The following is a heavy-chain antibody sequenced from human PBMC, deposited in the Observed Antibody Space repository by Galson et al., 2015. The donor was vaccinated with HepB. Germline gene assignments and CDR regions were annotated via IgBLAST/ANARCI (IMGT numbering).Heavy chain of an antibody. CDR3: ARKLWAQWELLPRDDAFDI. CDR1: GFTFSSYS. V-gene: IGHV3-21*01. Sequence: SLRLSCAASGFTFSSYSMNWVRQAPGKGLEWVSSISSSSSYIYYADSVKGRFTISRDNAKNSLYLQMNSLRAEDTAVYYCARKLWAQWELLPRDDAFDIWGQGTMVTVSS. CDR2: ISSSSSYI. J-gene: IGHJ3*02. D-gene: IGHD1-26*01.